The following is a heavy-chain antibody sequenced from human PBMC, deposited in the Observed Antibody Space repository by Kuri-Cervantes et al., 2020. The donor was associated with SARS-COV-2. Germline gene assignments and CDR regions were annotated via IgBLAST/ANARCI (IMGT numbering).Heavy chain of an antibody. J-gene: IGHJ4*02. Sequence: ASVKVSCKVSGYTLTELSMHWVRQAPGKGLEWMGGFVPEDGETIYAQKFQGRVTMTEDTSTDTAYMELSSLRSEDTAVYYCATIAAAGTHPARDNHSYYFDYWGQGTLVTVSS. CDR3: ATIAAAGTHPARDNHSYYFDY. D-gene: IGHD6-13*01. V-gene: IGHV1-24*01. CDR2: FVPEDGET. CDR1: GYTLTELS.